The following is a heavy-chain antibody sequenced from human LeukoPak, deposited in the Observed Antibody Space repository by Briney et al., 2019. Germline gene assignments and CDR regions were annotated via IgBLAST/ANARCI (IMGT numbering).Heavy chain of an antibody. D-gene: IGHD6-13*01. J-gene: IGHJ4*02. V-gene: IGHV1-3*01. CDR2: INAGNGNT. CDR3: ARDQGVAAADDIDY. Sequence: ASVKVSCKASGYTFTSYAMHWVRQAPGQRLEWMGWINAGNGNTKYSQKFQGRVTITRDTSASTAYMELSSLRSEDTAVYYCARDQGVAAADDIDYWGQGTLVTVSS. CDR1: GYTFTSYA.